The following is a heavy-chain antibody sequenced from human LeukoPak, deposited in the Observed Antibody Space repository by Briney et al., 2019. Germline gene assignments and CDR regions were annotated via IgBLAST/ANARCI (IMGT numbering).Heavy chain of an antibody. CDR2: IYYSGST. CDR3: ARGESTLGWFDP. CDR1: GGSISSSSYY. D-gene: IGHD2/OR15-2a*01. Sequence: SETLSLTCTVSGGSISSSSYYWGWIRQPPRKGLEWIGSIYYSGSTYYNPSLKSRVTISVDTSKNQFSLKLSSVTAADTAVYYCARGESTLGWFDPWGQGTLVTVSS. J-gene: IGHJ5*02. V-gene: IGHV4-39*01.